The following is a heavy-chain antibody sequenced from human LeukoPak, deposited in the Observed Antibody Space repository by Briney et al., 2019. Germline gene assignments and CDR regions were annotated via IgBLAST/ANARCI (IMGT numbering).Heavy chain of an antibody. V-gene: IGHV3-64D*09. J-gene: IGHJ4*02. Sequence: GGSLRLSCSASGFTFSSYAMHWVRQAPGKGLEYVSVISSNGGSTYYVDSVKGRFTISRDNSKSTLYLQMSSLRAEDTAVYYCVKDLGSSSVGYWGQGTLVTVSS. D-gene: IGHD6-6*01. CDR2: ISSNGGST. CDR1: GFTFSSYA. CDR3: VKDLGSSSVGY.